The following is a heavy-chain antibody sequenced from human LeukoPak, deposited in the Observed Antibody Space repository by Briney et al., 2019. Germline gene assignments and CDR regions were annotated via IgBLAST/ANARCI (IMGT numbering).Heavy chain of an antibody. CDR1: GGSISSYY. CDR2: IYYSGST. CDR3: ALTGYSSTWTIDY. V-gene: IGHV4-59*08. J-gene: IGHJ4*02. Sequence: PSETLSLTCTVSGGSISSYYWSWIRQPPGKGLEWIGYIYYSGSTYYNPSLKSRVTISLDTSKNQFSLKLTSVTAADTAVYYCALTGYSSTWTIDYWGQGTLVTVSS. D-gene: IGHD6-13*01.